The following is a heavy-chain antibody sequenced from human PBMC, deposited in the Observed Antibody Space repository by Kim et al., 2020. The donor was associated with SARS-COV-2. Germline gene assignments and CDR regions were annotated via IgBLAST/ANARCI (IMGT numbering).Heavy chain of an antibody. CDR3: ARGSRGYYDILTGYWL. CDR2: IDPSDSYT. CDR1: GYSFTSYW. V-gene: IGHV5-10-1*01. Sequence: GESLEISCKGSGYSFTSYWISWVRQMPGKGLEWMGRIDPSDSYTNYSPSFQGHVTISADKSISTAYLQWSSLKASDTAMYYCARGSRGYYDILTGYWLWGQGTLVTVSS. D-gene: IGHD3-9*01. J-gene: IGHJ4*02.